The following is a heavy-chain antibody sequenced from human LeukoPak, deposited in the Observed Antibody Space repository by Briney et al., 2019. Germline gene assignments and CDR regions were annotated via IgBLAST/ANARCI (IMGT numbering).Heavy chain of an antibody. J-gene: IGHJ4*02. CDR2: INPSGGIT. D-gene: IGHD6-19*01. V-gene: IGHV1-46*01. CDR3: ARDLKMGYSSGRYSWGTGSSNDY. CDR1: GYTFSNYY. Sequence: ASVKVSCKASGYTFSNYYMHWVRQAPGQGLEWMGIINPSGGITTYAQKFQGRVTMTTDTSTSTVYMELRSLRSDDTAVYYCARDLKMGYSSGRYSWGTGSSNDYWGQGTLVTVSS.